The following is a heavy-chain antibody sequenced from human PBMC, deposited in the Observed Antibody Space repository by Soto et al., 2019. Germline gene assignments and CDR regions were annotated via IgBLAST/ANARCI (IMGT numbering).Heavy chain of an antibody. V-gene: IGHV4-61*01. CDR1: GGSVSSGSYY. CDR2: IYYSGST. J-gene: IGHJ4*02. D-gene: IGHD5-18*01. CDR3: AREDSYGGIN. Sequence: PSETLSLTCTVSGGSVSSGSYYWSWIRQPPGKGLEWIGYIYYSGSTNYNPSLKSRVTISVDTSKNQFSLKLSSVTAADTAVYYCAREDSYGGINWGQGTLVTVSS.